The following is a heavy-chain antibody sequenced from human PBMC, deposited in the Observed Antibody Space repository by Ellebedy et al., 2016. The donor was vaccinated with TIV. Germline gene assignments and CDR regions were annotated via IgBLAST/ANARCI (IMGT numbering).Heavy chain of an antibody. D-gene: IGHD6-19*01. CDR2: ISWDGGRT. J-gene: IGHJ4*02. CDR1: GFTFENYR. V-gene: IGHV3-43*01. CDR3: AKDTVGYSSGWYDYFDY. Sequence: GESLKISCAASGFTFENYRMHWVRQAPGKGLEWVSVISWDGGRTYYADSVKGRFTISRDNSKNSLYLQMNSLRIEDTALYYCAKDTVGYSSGWYDYFDYWGQGTLVTVSS.